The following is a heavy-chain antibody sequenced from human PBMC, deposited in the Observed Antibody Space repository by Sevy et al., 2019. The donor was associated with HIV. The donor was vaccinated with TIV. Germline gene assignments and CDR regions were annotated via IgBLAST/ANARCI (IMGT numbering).Heavy chain of an antibody. V-gene: IGHV1-69*13. D-gene: IGHD2-2*01. J-gene: IGHJ6*02. CDR3: TREALGYCSSTSCQSYYYYYYGMDV. Sequence: ASVKVSCKASGGTFSSYAISWVRQAPGQGLEWMGGIIPIFGTANYAQKFQGRVTITADESTSTAYMELSSLRSEDTAVYYCTREALGYCSSTSCQSYYYYYYGMDVWVQGTTVTVSS. CDR2: IIPIFGTA. CDR1: GGTFSSYA.